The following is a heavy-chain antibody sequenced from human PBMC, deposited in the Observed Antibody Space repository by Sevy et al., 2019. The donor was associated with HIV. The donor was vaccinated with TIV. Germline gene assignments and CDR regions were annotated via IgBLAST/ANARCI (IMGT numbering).Heavy chain of an antibody. J-gene: IGHJ4*02. D-gene: IGHD3-22*01. V-gene: IGHV1-24*01. CDR3: AVTKDYYDNSAYPFDY. CDR1: GYTLTQLS. Sequence: ASVKVSCKVSGYTLTQLSMHWVRQAPGKGLEWMGTFDPEDGETIYAQTFQGRVTMTEDTSTDTAYMELSSLRSEDTAVFYCAVTKDYYDNSAYPFDYWGQGTLVTVSS. CDR2: FDPEDGET.